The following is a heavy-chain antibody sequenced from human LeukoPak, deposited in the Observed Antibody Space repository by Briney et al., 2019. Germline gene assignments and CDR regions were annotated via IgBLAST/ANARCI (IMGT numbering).Heavy chain of an antibody. D-gene: IGHD6-13*01. CDR2: IKSKTDGGTT. Sequence: GGSLRLSCAASGFTFSNAWMSWVRQAPGKGLEWVGRIKSKTDGGTTDYAAPVKGRFTISRDDSKNTMYLQMNSLRTEDTAVYYCAKDQKDSTSWYFDYWGQGTLVTVSS. J-gene: IGHJ4*02. CDR1: GFTFSNAW. CDR3: AKDQKDSTSWYFDY. V-gene: IGHV3-15*01.